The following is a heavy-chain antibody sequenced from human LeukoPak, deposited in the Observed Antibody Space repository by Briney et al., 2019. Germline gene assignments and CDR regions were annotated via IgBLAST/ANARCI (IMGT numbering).Heavy chain of an antibody. CDR3: ARDKGMKGYCSSTSCSPNWFDP. J-gene: IGHJ5*02. V-gene: IGHV4-4*07. D-gene: IGHD2-2*01. Sequence: SETLSLTCTVSGGSISSYYWSWIRQPAGKGLEWIGRIYTSGSTNYNPSLKSRVTMSVETSKNQFSLKLSSVTAADTAVYYCARDKGMKGYCSSTSCSPNWFDPWGQGTLVTVSS. CDR2: IYTSGST. CDR1: GGSISSYY.